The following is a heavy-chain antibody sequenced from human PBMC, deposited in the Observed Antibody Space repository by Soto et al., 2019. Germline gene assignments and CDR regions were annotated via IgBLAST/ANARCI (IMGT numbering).Heavy chain of an antibody. J-gene: IGHJ6*02. Sequence: QVQLQESGPGLVKPSETLSLTCTVSGGSVSSGSYYWSWIRQPPGKGLEWIGYIYYSGSTYYNPSLKSRVTISVDTSKNQFSLKLSSVTAADTAVYYCARDRFEDYYDSSGYSYYYYGMDVWGQGTTVTVSS. V-gene: IGHV4-61*01. D-gene: IGHD3-22*01. CDR1: GGSVSSGSYY. CDR2: IYYSGST. CDR3: ARDRFEDYYDSSGYSYYYYGMDV.